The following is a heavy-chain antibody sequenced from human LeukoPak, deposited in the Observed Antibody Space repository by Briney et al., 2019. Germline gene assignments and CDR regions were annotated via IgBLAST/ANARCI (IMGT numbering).Heavy chain of an antibody. D-gene: IGHD1-26*01. Sequence: SETLSLTCTVSGGSISNYYWTWIRQPAGKGLEWIGRIHTSGNTNYNPSLKSQVTMSVDTSKNQFSLKLSSVTAADTAVYYCARSLELRYFDYWGQGTLVTVSS. CDR1: GGSISNYY. V-gene: IGHV4-4*07. CDR3: ARSLELRYFDY. J-gene: IGHJ4*02. CDR2: IHTSGNT.